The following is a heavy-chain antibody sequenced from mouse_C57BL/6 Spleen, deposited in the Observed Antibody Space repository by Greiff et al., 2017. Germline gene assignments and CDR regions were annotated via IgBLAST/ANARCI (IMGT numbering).Heavy chain of an antibody. CDR1: GFTFSSYG. Sequence: DVLLVESGGDLVKPGGSLKLSCAASGFTFSSYGMSWVRQTPDKRLEWVATISSGGSYTYYPDSVKGRFTISRDNAKNTLYLQMSSLKSEDTAMYYCARDSGCYNAIDYWGQGTSVTVSA. CDR2: ISSGGSYT. D-gene: IGHD3-3*01. CDR3: ARDSGCYNAIDY. J-gene: IGHJ4*01. V-gene: IGHV5-6*01.